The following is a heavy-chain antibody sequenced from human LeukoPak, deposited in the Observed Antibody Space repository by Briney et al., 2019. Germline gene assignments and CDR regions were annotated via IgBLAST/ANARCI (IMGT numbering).Heavy chain of an antibody. V-gene: IGHV3-30*18. J-gene: IGHJ6*04. CDR2: ISYDGSNK. CDR3: AKDVRYGSGFVYYGMDV. CDR1: GFTFSSYG. Sequence: GGSLRLSCAASGFTFSSYGMHWVRQAPGKGLERVAVISYDGSNKYYADSVKGRFTISRDNSKNTLYLQMNSLRAEDTAVYYCAKDVRYGSGFVYYGMDVWGKGTTVTVSS. D-gene: IGHD3-10*01.